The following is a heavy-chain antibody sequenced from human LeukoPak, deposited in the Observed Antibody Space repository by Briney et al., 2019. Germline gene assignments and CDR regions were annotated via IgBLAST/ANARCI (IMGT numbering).Heavy chain of an antibody. CDR2: IRGSGSST. V-gene: IGHV3-23*01. D-gene: IGHD3-10*01. CDR3: ARAPSYGLTDYNMDV. Sequence: PGGSLRLSCAASGFTFSNYVMTWVRQAPGKGLEWVSIIRGSGSSTYYAASVKGRFTISRDNSKNTLYLQVNSLRADDTAVYYCARAPSYGLTDYNMDVWGQGTTVTVSS. J-gene: IGHJ6*02. CDR1: GFTFSNYV.